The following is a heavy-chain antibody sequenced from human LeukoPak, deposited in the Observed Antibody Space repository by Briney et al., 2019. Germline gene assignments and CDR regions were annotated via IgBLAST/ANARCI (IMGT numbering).Heavy chain of an antibody. J-gene: IGHJ4*02. CDR1: GGSISSSSYY. V-gene: IGHV4-39*02. CDR3: ARESNYDSSGYYLDC. Sequence: SETLSLTCTVSGGSISSSSYYWGWIRQPPGKGLEWIGSIYYSGSTYYNPSLKSRVTISVDKSKNQFSLRLTSVTAADTAVYYCARESNYDSSGYYLDCWGQGTLVTVSS. CDR2: IYYSGST. D-gene: IGHD3-22*01.